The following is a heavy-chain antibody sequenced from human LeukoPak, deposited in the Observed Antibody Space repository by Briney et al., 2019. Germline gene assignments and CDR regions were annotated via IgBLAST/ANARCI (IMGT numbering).Heavy chain of an antibody. J-gene: IGHJ4*02. CDR1: GFTFSDFA. CDR3: ATDRSYYDSRSHQGFDY. D-gene: IGHD3-10*01. CDR2: LSFDGSHK. V-gene: IGHV3-30-3*01. Sequence: PGRSLRLSCAASGFTFSDFAMHWIRQAPGKGLEWVAILSFDGSHKYYTDSVKGRFTTSRDNSKNTLYLQMNSLRAEDTAVYYCATDRSYYDSRSHQGFDYWGQGTLVTVSS.